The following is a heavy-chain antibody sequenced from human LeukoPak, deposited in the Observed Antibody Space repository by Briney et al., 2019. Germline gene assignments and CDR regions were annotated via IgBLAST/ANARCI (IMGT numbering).Heavy chain of an antibody. J-gene: IGHJ4*02. D-gene: IGHD3-10*01. CDR3: ASLGGWFGESGFDY. CDR2: INPSGGST. V-gene: IGHV1-46*01. Sequence: EASVKVSCKASGYTFTSYYMHWVRQAPGQGLEWMGIINPSGGSTSYAQKFQGRVTMTRDRSTSTVYMELSSLRSEDTALYYCASLGGWFGESGFDYWGQGTLVTVSS. CDR1: GYTFTSYY.